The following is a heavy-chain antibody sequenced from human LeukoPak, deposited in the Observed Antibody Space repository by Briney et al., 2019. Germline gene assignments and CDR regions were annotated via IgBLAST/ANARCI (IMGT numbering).Heavy chain of an antibody. J-gene: IGHJ4*02. Sequence: GGSLRLSCAASGFTFSSYGMHWVRQAPGKGLEWVAVISYDGSNKYYADSVKGRFTISRDNSKNTLYLQMDSLRGDDTAVYYCAKDHGRARSTWYYWGQGTLVTVSS. CDR3: AKDHGRARSTWYY. CDR1: GFTFSSYG. CDR2: ISYDGSNK. V-gene: IGHV3-30*18. D-gene: IGHD6-13*01.